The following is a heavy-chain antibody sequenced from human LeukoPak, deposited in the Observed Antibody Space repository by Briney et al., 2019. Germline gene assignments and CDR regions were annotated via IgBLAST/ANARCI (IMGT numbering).Heavy chain of an antibody. Sequence: GGSLRLSCATSGFTFDDYGMSWVRQAPGKGLEWVSLIYSGGSKYYADSVKGRFTISRDNSKNTLYLQMNSLRAEDTAVYYCARVQRDGYNRGFDYWGEGTLVTVSS. V-gene: IGHV3-53*01. CDR2: IYSGGSK. CDR1: GFTFDDYG. CDR3: ARVQRDGYNRGFDY. J-gene: IGHJ4*02. D-gene: IGHD5-24*01.